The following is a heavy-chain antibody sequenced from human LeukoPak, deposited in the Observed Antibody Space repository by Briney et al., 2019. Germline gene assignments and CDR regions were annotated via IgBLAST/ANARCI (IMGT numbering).Heavy chain of an antibody. J-gene: IGHJ4*02. CDR2: IYTSGST. Sequence: SQTLSLTCTVSGGSISSGSYYWSWIRQPAGKGLEWIGRIYTSGSTNYNPSLKSRVTISVDTSKNQFSLKLSSVTAADTAVYYCARDNHPIFGVVTLDYWGQGTLVTASS. CDR1: GGSISSGSYY. D-gene: IGHD3-3*01. CDR3: ARDNHPIFGVVTLDY. V-gene: IGHV4-61*02.